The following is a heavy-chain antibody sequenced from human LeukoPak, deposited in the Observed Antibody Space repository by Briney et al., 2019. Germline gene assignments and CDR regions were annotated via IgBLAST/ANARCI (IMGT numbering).Heavy chain of an antibody. CDR3: ARLGSSGYSGIDY. V-gene: IGHV4-59*08. D-gene: IGHD3-22*01. CDR1: DGSISSYY. J-gene: IGHJ4*02. Sequence: SETLSLTCTVSDGSISSYYWSWIRQPPGKGLEWIGYIYYSGSTNYNPSLKSRVTISVDTSKNQFSLKLSSVTAADTAVYYCARLGSSGYSGIDYWGQGTLVTVSS. CDR2: IYYSGST.